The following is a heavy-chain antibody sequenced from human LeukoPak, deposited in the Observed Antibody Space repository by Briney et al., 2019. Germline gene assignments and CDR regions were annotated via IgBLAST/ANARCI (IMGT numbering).Heavy chain of an antibody. CDR2: INSDGSYT. CDR3: ARLYGSESYYPTYFDY. Sequence: GGSLRLSCAASGFTFSSYWMHWVRQAPGKGLVWVAGINSDGSYTTYADSVKGRFTISRDNAKNSLYLQMNSLRAEDTAVYYCARLYGSESYYPTYFDYWGQGNLVTVSS. D-gene: IGHD3-10*01. V-gene: IGHV3-74*01. CDR1: GFTFSSYW. J-gene: IGHJ4*02.